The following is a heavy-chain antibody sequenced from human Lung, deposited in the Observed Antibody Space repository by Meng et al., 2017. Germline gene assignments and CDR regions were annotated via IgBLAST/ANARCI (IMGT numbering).Heavy chain of an antibody. D-gene: IGHD4-11*01. CDR3: ARGPTTMAHDFDY. V-gene: IGHV4-34*01. Sequence: VPLSQGGAALRSPCWPLALPRLVSGVSFGDYDWRWIPEPPGKGLEWIGEINHSGSTNYNPSLESRATISVDTSQNNLSLKLSSVTAADSAVYYCARGPTTMAHDFDYWGQGTLVTVSS. CDR2: INHSGST. CDR1: GVSFGDYD. J-gene: IGHJ4*02.